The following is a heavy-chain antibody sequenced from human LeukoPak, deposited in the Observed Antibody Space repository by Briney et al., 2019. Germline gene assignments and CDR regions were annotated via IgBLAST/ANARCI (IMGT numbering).Heavy chain of an antibody. Sequence: ASVKVSCKASGYTFTSYDINWVRQATGQGLEWMGWMNPNSGNTGYAQKFQGRVTITRNTSISTAYMELSSLRSEDTAVYYCARGFTTIFGVSYYYYYYMDVWGKGTTVTVSS. CDR1: GYTFTSYD. V-gene: IGHV1-8*03. J-gene: IGHJ6*03. CDR3: ARGFTTIFGVSYYYYYYMDV. CDR2: MNPNSGNT. D-gene: IGHD3-3*01.